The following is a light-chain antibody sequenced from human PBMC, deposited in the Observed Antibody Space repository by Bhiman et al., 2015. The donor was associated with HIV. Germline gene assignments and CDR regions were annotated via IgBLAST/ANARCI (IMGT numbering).Light chain of an antibody. CDR3: CSYAGLKRV. V-gene: IGLV2-14*03. J-gene: IGLJ1*01. CDR2: DVN. Sequence: HSALTQPASVSGSPGQSITISCTGTSSDVGGSDSVSWYQQHPGKAPKLMTYDVNKRPSEVSHRFSGSKSGNTASLTISGLQTEDEADYYCCSYAGLKRVFGTGTKVTVL. CDR1: SSDVGGSDS.